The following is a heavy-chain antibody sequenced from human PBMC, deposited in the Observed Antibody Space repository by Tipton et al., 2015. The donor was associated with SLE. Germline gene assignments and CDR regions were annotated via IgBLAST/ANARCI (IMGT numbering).Heavy chain of an antibody. CDR2: IADTGSP. Sequence: TLSLTCAVYGGSFSGYHWTWIRQPPGQGLEWIGEIADTGSPNYNPSLKSRVTISLDTSKSRFSLILNSLTAADTAVYYCARGPFQRWPPGAYWDQGTLVTVSS. J-gene: IGHJ4*02. CDR3: ARGPFQRWPPGAY. D-gene: IGHD6-19*01. V-gene: IGHV4-34*01. CDR1: GGSFSGYH.